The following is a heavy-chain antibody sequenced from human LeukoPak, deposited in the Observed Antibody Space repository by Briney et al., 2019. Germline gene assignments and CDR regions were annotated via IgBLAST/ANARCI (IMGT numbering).Heavy chain of an antibody. CDR3: ARGELLIGYNY. J-gene: IGHJ4*02. Sequence: ASVKVSCKASVYTFTDYYIHWVRQAPAQGLEWMGWINPNSGGTNYVQKFQGRVTMTGATSISTAYMELSRLRSDDTAVFYCARGELLIGYNYWGQGSLVTVSS. D-gene: IGHD6-13*01. V-gene: IGHV1-2*02. CDR2: INPNSGGT. CDR1: VYTFTDYY.